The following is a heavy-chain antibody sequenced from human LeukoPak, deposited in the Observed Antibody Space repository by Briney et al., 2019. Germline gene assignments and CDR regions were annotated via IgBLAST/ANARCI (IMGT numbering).Heavy chain of an antibody. D-gene: IGHD3-16*01. CDR3: ARGMGVLARWFDP. J-gene: IGHJ5*02. CDR1: GGSFSGYY. Sequence: SETLSLTCAVYGGSFSGYYWSWIRQPPGKGLEWIGEIYHSGSTNYNPSLKSRVTISVDKSKNQFSLKLSSVTAADTAVYYCARGMGVLARWFDPWGQGTLVTVSS. CDR2: IYHSGST. V-gene: IGHV4-34*01.